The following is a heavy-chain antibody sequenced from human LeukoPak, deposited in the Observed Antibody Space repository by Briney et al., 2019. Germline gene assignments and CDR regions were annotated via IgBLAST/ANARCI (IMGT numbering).Heavy chain of an antibody. CDR2: IYSGGST. CDR1: GFTVSSNY. Sequence: GGSLRLSCAASGFTVSSNYMSWVRQAPGKGLAWVSVIYSGGSTYYADSVKGRFAISRDNSKNTLYLQMNSLRAEDTAVYYCARAIVEYYYYYMDVWGKGTTVTVSS. CDR3: ARAIVEYYYYYMDV. J-gene: IGHJ6*03. V-gene: IGHV3-53*01. D-gene: IGHD1-1*01.